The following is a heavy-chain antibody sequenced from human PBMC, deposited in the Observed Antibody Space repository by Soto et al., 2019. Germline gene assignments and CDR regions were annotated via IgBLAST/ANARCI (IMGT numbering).Heavy chain of an antibody. V-gene: IGHV4-39*01. CDR3: VSQRTTVPTQAYFDY. CDR1: GGSVTNSSYY. J-gene: IGHJ4*02. Sequence: SETLSLTCTVSGGSVTNSSYYWGWIRQSPGKGLEWIGSVYYRGRSYSKSSVKSRVTTSVDTSKNRFSLSLNSVTASDTAVYFCVSQRTTVPTQAYFDYWGPGALVTVSS. CDR2: VYYRGRS. D-gene: IGHD4-17*01.